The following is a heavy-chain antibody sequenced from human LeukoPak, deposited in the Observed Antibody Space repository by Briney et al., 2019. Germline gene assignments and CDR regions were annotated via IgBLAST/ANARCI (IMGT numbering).Heavy chain of an antibody. D-gene: IGHD3-9*01. CDR2: IYYSGST. V-gene: IGHV4-59*01. Sequence: SETLSLTCTVSGVSIGSYYWTWIRQPPGKGLEWIGYIYYSGSTNYNHSLKSRVTISVDTSKNQLSLKLTSVTAADTAVYYCARDLTSFDYWGQGNLVTVSS. CDR1: GVSIGSYY. J-gene: IGHJ4*02. CDR3: ARDLTSFDY.